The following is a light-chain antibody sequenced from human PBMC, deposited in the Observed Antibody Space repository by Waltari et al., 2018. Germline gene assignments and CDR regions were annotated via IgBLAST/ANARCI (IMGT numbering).Light chain of an antibody. CDR2: AAS. Sequence: DIQMTQSPSSLSASIGDRVTITCRASQSINSYLNWYQQKPGKAPKVLIFAASSLQSGVPSRFSGSGSGTDFTLTISSLQPEDFATYSCQQCYRNPLTFGGWTKVEIK. J-gene: IGKJ4*01. V-gene: IGKV1-39*01. CDR3: QQCYRNPLT. CDR1: QSINSY.